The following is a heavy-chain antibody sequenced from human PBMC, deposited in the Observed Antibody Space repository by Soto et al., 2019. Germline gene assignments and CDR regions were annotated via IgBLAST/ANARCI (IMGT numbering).Heavy chain of an antibody. J-gene: IGHJ2*01. V-gene: IGHV1-3*01. CDR3: ARGGSFCWYCDL. CDR1: GYTFTSYA. D-gene: IGHD1-26*01. Sequence: QVQLVQSGAEVKKPGASVKVSCKASGYTFTSYAMHWVRQAPGQGLEWMGWINAGNGNTKYSQKFQGRVTITRDTSASTAYMELRSLRSEDTAVYYCARGGSFCWYCDLWGRGTLVTVSS. CDR2: INAGNGNT.